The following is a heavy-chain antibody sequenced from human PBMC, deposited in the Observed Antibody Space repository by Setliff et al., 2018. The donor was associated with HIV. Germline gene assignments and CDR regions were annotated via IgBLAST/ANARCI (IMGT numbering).Heavy chain of an antibody. D-gene: IGHD1-26*01. J-gene: IGHJ4*02. Sequence: LSLTCAVHGGSFSDYYWTWIRQPPGKGLEWIGEIKHSGSTNYNPSLKSRVTISVGTAKNQFSLNLTSVTAADTAVYYCARGGFKWSGSYADYWGQGTLVTVSS. CDR2: IKHSGST. CDR1: GGSFSDYY. V-gene: IGHV4-34*01. CDR3: ARGGFKWSGSYADY.